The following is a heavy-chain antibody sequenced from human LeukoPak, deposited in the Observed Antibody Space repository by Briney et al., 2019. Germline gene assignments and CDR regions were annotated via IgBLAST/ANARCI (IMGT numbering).Heavy chain of an antibody. V-gene: IGHV1-69*13. CDR3: ARGTPGYCSGGSCYSYMDV. CDR1: GGTFSIYA. Sequence: SVTVSCKASGGTFSIYAISWVRQAPGQGLEWMGGIIPSFGTANYAQKFQGRVTITADESKSTAYMELSSLRSEDTAVYYCARGTPGYCSGGSCYSYMDVWGKGTTVTVSS. D-gene: IGHD2-15*01. J-gene: IGHJ6*03. CDR2: IIPSFGTA.